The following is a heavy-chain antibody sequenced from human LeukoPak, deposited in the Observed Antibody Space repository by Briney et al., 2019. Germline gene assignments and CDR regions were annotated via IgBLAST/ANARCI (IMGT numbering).Heavy chain of an antibody. Sequence: SETLSLTCAVYGGSFSGYYWSWIRQPPGKGLEWIGEINHSGSTNYNPSLKSRVTISVDTSKNQFSLTLSSVTAADTAVYYCARLPHYYGMDVWGKGTTVTVSS. V-gene: IGHV4-34*01. CDR2: INHSGST. J-gene: IGHJ6*04. CDR1: GGSFSGYY. CDR3: ARLPHYYGMDV.